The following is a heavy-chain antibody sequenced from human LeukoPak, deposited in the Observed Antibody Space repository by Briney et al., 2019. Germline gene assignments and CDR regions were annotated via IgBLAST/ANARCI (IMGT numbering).Heavy chain of an antibody. CDR1: GGSLSNYY. J-gene: IGHJ2*01. CDR2: IYSTGST. V-gene: IGHV4-59*01. D-gene: IGHD2-2*01. CDR3: ARSPYQPTIWWYFDL. Sequence: PSETLSLTCTVSGGSLSNYYWSWIRQSPGKGLECVGYIYSTGSTNYNPSLKSRVAISVDTSKNQFSLKVNSMTAADTAVYYCARSPYQPTIWWYFDLWGRGTSVTVSS.